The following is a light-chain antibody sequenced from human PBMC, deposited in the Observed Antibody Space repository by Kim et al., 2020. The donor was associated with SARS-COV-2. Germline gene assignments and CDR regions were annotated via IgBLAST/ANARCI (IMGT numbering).Light chain of an antibody. J-gene: IGKJ2*01. CDR3: LQQYNFPYT. Sequence: AVQMTQSPSSLSASVGDRVTISCRASQGIRDGLDWYQQKPGEAPKLLIYDASTLQTGVPSRFSGSGSGTDFTLTISSLQPDDFATYFCLQQYNFPYTFGPGTKLEI. CDR2: DAS. V-gene: IGKV1-6*01. CDR1: QGIRDG.